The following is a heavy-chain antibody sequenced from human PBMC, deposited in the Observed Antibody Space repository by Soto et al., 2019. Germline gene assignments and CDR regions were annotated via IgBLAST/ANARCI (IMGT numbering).Heavy chain of an antibody. CDR2: ISYDGSNK. J-gene: IGHJ4*02. CDR3: AKEEKKWLAGY. CDR1: GFTFSSYG. V-gene: IGHV3-30*18. D-gene: IGHD6-19*01. Sequence: QVQLVESGGGVVQPGRSLRLSCAASGFTFSSYGMHWVRQAPGKGLEWVAVISYDGSNKYYADSVKGRFTISRDNSKNTLYLQMNSLRAEDTAVYYCAKEEKKWLAGYWGQGTLVTVSS.